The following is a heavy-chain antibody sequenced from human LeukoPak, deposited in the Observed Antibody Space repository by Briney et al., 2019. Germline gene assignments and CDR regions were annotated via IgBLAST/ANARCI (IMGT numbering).Heavy chain of an antibody. J-gene: IGHJ4*02. Sequence: GGSLRLSCAASGFTFSRTAMSWVRQAPGKGPEWVSTINAVAFTTTYSDSVKGRFTISRDNSRNTLSLQMNSLRADDTAIYYCAKALGYPAYYFDSWGQGALVTVSS. CDR2: INAVAFTT. CDR1: GFTFSRTA. D-gene: IGHD5-18*01. CDR3: AKALGYPAYYFDS. V-gene: IGHV3-23*01.